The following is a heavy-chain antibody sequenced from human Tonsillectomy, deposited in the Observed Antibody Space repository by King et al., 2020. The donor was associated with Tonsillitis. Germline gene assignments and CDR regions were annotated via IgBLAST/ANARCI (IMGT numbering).Heavy chain of an antibody. Sequence: LQLVQSGAEVRKPGESLKISCKNSGYRSTNYWIGWARQMPGKGLEWVGLIHAADSDTKYSPSLQGQVTISVDKSISTAYLQWSSLRASDTAIYYCAGATHTTFYFDVWGRGTTVTVSS. D-gene: IGHD2/OR15-2a*01. CDR3: AGATHTTFYFDV. CDR2: IHAADSDT. CDR1: GYRSTNYW. V-gene: IGHV5-51*03. J-gene: IGHJ6*04.